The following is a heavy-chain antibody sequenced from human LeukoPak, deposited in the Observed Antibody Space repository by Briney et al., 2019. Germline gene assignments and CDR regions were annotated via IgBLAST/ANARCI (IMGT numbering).Heavy chain of an antibody. CDR3: TRTYSSSSIDY. CDR2: IFYTGST. D-gene: IGHD6-6*01. CDR1: GGXISSYY. V-gene: IGHV4-59*01. Sequence: SETLSLTCTVSGGXISSYYCSWIRQPPGKGLEWLGYIFYTGSTNYNPSLKSRVTMSIDTSKNQFSLQLSSVTTADTAVYYCTRTYSSSSIDYWGQGALVTVSS. J-gene: IGHJ4*02.